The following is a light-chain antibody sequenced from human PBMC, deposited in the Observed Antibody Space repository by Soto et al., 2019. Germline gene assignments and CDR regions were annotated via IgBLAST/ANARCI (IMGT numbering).Light chain of an antibody. J-gene: IGKJ1*01. V-gene: IGKV3-15*01. CDR3: QQYGSSPWT. Sequence: EIVMTQSPATLSVSPGERATLSCRASQSVSSNLAWYQQKPGQAPRLLIYGASTRATGIPARFSGSGSGTDFTLTIIRLEPEDFAVYYCQQYGSSPWTFGQGTKVDI. CDR1: QSVSSN. CDR2: GAS.